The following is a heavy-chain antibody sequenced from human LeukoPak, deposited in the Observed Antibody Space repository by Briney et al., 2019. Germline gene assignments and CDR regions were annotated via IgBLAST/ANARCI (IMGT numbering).Heavy chain of an antibody. V-gene: IGHV3-48*04. CDR3: ATRYCSGGSCYFDY. CDR2: ISSSSSTT. CDR1: GFTFSSYS. Sequence: PGGSLRLSCAASGFTFSSYSMNWVRQAPGKGLEWVSYISSSSSTTYYADSVKGRFTISRDNAKNSLYLQMNSLRAEDTAVYYCATRYCSGGSCYFDYWGQGTLVTVSS. J-gene: IGHJ4*02. D-gene: IGHD2-15*01.